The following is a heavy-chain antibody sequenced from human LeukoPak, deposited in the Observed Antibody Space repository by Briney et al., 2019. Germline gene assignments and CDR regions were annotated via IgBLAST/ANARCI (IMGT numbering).Heavy chain of an antibody. Sequence: PSETLSLTYAVSGYSISSGYYWGWIRQPPGKGLEWIGSIYHSGSTYYNPSLKSRVTISVDTSKNQFSLKLSSVTAADTAVYYCARVVVVIAPDAFDIWGQGTMVTVSS. J-gene: IGHJ3*02. D-gene: IGHD2-21*01. V-gene: IGHV4-38-2*01. CDR3: ARVVVVIAPDAFDI. CDR1: GYSISSGYY. CDR2: IYHSGST.